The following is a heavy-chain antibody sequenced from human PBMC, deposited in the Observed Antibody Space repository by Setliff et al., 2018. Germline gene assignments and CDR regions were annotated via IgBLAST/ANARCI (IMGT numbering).Heavy chain of an antibody. V-gene: IGHV1-2*02. D-gene: IGHD5-12*01. Sequence: RASVKVSCKASGYNFTGYYMYWVRQAPGQGLEWMGWINPNSGGTNYAQKFQGRVSMTGDTSISTAFLELNGLRSDDTAVYYCTKDLKKWLQFGWYFDLWGRGTLVTVSS. J-gene: IGHJ2*01. CDR3: TKDLKKWLQFGWYFDL. CDR1: GYNFTGYY. CDR2: INPNSGGT.